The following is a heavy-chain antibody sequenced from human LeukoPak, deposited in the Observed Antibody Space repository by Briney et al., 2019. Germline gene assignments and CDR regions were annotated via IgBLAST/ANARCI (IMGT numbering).Heavy chain of an antibody. J-gene: IGHJ4*02. V-gene: IGHV3-43*02. CDR2: ISGDGVST. CDR3: ARESGKFDY. CDR1: GLPIGDFA. Sequence: GGSLRLSCVASGLPIGDFAMHWVRQAPGQGLEWVSLISGDGVSTFFADSVKGRFSISRDNSKNSLFLEMSSLRTEDTAMYHCARESGKFDYWGQGTLVAVSS.